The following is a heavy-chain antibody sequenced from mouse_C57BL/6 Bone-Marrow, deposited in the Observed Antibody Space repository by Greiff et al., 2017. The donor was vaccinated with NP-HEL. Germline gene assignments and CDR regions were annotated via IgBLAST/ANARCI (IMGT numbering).Heavy chain of an antibody. CDR3: ARDSGTLFDY. CDR2: ISDGGSYT. V-gene: IGHV5-4*01. D-gene: IGHD4-1*01. Sequence: EVMLVESGGGLVKPGGSLKLSCAASGFTFSSYAMSWVRQTPEKRLEWVATISDGGSYTYYPDNVKGRFTISRDNAKNNLYLQISHLKSEDTAMYYCARDSGTLFDYWGQGTTLTVSS. J-gene: IGHJ2*01. CDR1: GFTFSSYA.